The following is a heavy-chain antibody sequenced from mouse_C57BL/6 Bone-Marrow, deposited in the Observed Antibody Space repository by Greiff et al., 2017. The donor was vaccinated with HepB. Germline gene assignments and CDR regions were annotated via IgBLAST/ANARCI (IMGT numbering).Heavy chain of an antibody. CDR1: GYTFTDYN. CDR3: ASEDEFITTVVVPFDY. D-gene: IGHD1-1*01. CDR2: INPNNGGT. V-gene: IGHV1-22*01. J-gene: IGHJ2*01. Sequence: VQLQQSGPELVKPGASVKMSCKASGYTFTDYNMHWVKQSHGKSLEWIGYINPNNGGTSYNQKFKGKATLTVNNSSSTAYMELRSLTSVDAAVYYCASEDEFITTVVVPFDYWGQGTTLTVSS.